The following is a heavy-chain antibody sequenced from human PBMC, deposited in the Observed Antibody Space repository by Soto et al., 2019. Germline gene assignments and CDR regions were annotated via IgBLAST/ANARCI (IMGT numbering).Heavy chain of an antibody. CDR3: ARDNSAGAGENWFDP. Sequence: QAQLVESGGGVVQPGTSLRLSCAASGFTFSAYGLHWVRQSPGKGLEWVALTWYDESIKVYADSVKGRFTISRDNSKNTRYLQMNNLRPEDTAVYFCARDNSAGAGENWFDPWGQGTLVTVYS. D-gene: IGHD1-26*01. J-gene: IGHJ5*02. V-gene: IGHV3-33*01. CDR2: TWYDESIK. CDR1: GFTFSAYG.